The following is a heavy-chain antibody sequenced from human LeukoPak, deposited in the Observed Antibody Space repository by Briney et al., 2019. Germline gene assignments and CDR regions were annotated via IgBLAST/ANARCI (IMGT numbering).Heavy chain of an antibody. J-gene: IGHJ6*02. CDR1: GFTFSSYG. Sequence: PGRSLRLSCAASGFTFSSYGMHWVRQAPGKGLEWVAVILYDGSNKYYADSVKRRFTISRDNSKNTLYLQMNSLRAEDTAVYYCAKDLVAATPNYYYGTDVWGQGTTVTVSS. D-gene: IGHD2-15*01. CDR2: ILYDGSNK. V-gene: IGHV3-30*18. CDR3: AKDLVAATPNYYYGTDV.